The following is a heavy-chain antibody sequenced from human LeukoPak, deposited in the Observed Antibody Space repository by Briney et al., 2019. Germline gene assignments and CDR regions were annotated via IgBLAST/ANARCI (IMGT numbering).Heavy chain of an antibody. Sequence: GGSLRLSCVGSGFTFSRYWLNWVRQAPGKGLEWVAVISYDGSNKYYADSVKGRFTISRDNSKNTLYLQMNSLRAEDTAVYYCARDAYCGGDCWPDYWGQGTLVTVSS. CDR2: ISYDGSNK. V-gene: IGHV3-30-3*01. J-gene: IGHJ4*02. D-gene: IGHD2-21*02. CDR3: ARDAYCGGDCWPDY. CDR1: GFTFSRYW.